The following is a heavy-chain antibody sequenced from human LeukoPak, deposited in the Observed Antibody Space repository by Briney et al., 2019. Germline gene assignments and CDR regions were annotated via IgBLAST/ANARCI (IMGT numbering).Heavy chain of an antibody. CDR2: IYSGGDT. CDR1: GFTVSRNY. CDR3: ANLPRGDY. Sequence: GGSLRLSCAASGFTVSRNYMSWVRQAPGKGLEWVSVIYSGGDTYYADFVKGRFTISRDSSKNTLYLQINSLTAEDTAVYYCANLPRGDYWGLGTLVTVSS. J-gene: IGHJ4*02. D-gene: IGHD3-10*01. V-gene: IGHV3-53*01.